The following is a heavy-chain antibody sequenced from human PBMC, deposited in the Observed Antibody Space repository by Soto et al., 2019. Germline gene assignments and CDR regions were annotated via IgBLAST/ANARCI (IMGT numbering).Heavy chain of an antibody. CDR2: INHSGTT. D-gene: IGHD1-1*01. CDR1: GGSFSDYF. J-gene: IGHJ6*02. Sequence: QVQLQQWGAGLLKPSETLSLTCAVYGGSFSDYFWSWIRQPPGKGLEWIGEINHSGTTNYNPSLKSRVSISLDTSTNHFYLNITTATSAAPTVYYSVATTMAYYDGMDVWGQGTTVTVSS. V-gene: IGHV4-34*01. CDR3: VATTMAYYDGMDV.